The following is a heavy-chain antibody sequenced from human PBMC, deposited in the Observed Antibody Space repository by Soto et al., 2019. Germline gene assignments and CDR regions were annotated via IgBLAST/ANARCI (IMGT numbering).Heavy chain of an antibody. CDR3: PGSYKDPPPDRFYGMDV. V-gene: IGHV2-70*01. J-gene: IGHJ6*02. D-gene: IGHD3-10*01. CDR2: IDWDDDK. Sequence: SGPTLVNPTQTLTLTCTFSGFSLSTSGMCVSWIRQPPGKALEWLALIDWDDDKYYSTSLKTRLTISKDTSKNQVVLTMPEMNPWNTATYSFPGSYKDPPPDRFYGMDVWGQGTTVTVSS. CDR1: GFSLSTSGMC.